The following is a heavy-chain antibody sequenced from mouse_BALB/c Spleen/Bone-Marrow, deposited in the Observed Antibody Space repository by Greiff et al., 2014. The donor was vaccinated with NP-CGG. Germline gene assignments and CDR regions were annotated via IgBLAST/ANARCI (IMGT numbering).Heavy chain of an antibody. D-gene: IGHD1-1*01. CDR1: GYTFTEYT. J-gene: IGHJ4*01. Sequence: EVQVVESGPELVKPGASVKISCKTSGYTFTEYTMHWVKQSHGKSLEWIGGINPNNGGTSYNQKFKGKATLTVDKSSSTAYMELRSLTSEDSAVYYCARRGGSSYAMDYWGQGTSVTVSS. V-gene: IGHV1-18*01. CDR2: INPNNGGT. CDR3: ARRGGSSYAMDY.